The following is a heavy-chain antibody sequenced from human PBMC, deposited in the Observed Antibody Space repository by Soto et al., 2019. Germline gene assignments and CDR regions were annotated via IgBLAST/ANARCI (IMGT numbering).Heavy chain of an antibody. D-gene: IGHD6-13*01. Sequence: AAVQVSCQASGYTFTSYAMRWVRQAPGQRPEWMGWINAGNGNTKYSRKFQGRVTITRDTSASTAYMELSSLRSEDTAVYYCARDLGIAADLFDYWGQGTLVTVSS. CDR1: GYTFTSYA. CDR2: INAGNGNT. V-gene: IGHV1-3*01. J-gene: IGHJ4*02. CDR3: ARDLGIAADLFDY.